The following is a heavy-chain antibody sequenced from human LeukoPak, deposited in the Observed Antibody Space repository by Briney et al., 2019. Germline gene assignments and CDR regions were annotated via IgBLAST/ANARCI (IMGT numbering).Heavy chain of an antibody. J-gene: IGHJ2*01. CDR3: ARRIYKILRGTEDGYWYFDL. D-gene: IGHD3-9*01. V-gene: IGHV4-39*01. Sequence: KSSETLSLTCTVSGDSISSSSSYWGWIRQPPGKGLEWIGSIFYSGSTFYNPSLKSRVTISVDTSKNQFSLKLTSVTAADTAVYYCARRIYKILRGTEDGYWYFDLWGRGTRVTVSS. CDR1: GDSISSSSSY. CDR2: IFYSGST.